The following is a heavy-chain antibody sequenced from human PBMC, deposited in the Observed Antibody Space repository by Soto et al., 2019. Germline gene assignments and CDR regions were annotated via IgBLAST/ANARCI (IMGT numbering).Heavy chain of an antibody. J-gene: IGHJ5*02. CDR2: INYSGST. D-gene: IGHD6-13*01. V-gene: IGHV4-59*01. Sequence: ESLSLSCTVSVASISSYQLSWIRQPPGKRLEWIGHINYSGSTNYNPSLKSRVSISLDTSKNQFSLKLSSVTAADTAVYYCVRARRPSIAAADFWFDPWGQGTLVTVSS. CDR3: VRARRPSIAAADFWFDP. CDR1: VASISSYQ.